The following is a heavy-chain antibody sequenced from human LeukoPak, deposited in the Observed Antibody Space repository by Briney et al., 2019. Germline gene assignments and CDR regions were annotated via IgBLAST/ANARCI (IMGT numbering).Heavy chain of an antibody. V-gene: IGHV1-46*01. J-gene: IGHJ5*02. CDR2: INPSGGSA. D-gene: IGHD3-10*01. CDR1: GYTFTSYC. CDR3: ARDPGSSFPQNWFAP. Sequence: APVKVSCKASGYTFTSYCMHWVRQAPGQGLEYMGIINPSGGSASYAPKFQGRVTMTRDTSTSTFYMELSSLRSEDTAVYYCARDPGSSFPQNWFAPWGQGTLVTVSS.